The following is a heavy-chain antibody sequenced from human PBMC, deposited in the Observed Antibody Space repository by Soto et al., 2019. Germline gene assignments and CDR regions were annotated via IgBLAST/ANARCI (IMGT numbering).Heavy chain of an antibody. Sequence: PGGSLRLSCAASGFTFSSYAMSWVRQAPGKGLEWVSAISGSGGSTYYADSVKGRFTISRDNSKNTLYLQMNSLRAEDTAVYYCAKRGRPYYYYYMDVWGKGTTVTVSS. CDR2: ISGSGGST. V-gene: IGHV3-23*01. CDR1: GFTFSSYA. D-gene: IGHD3-10*01. J-gene: IGHJ6*03. CDR3: AKRGRPYYYYYMDV.